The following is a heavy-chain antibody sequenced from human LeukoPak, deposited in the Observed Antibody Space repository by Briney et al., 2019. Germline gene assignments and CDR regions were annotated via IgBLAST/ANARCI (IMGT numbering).Heavy chain of an antibody. V-gene: IGHV1-18*01. CDR3: ARASRGYYYMDV. Sequence: ASVKVSCKASGYTFSSYAISWVRQAPGQGLEWMGWISAYNGYTNYAQNLQGRVTMTTDTSTSTAYMELRSLRSDDTAVYYCARASRGYYYMDVWGKGTTVTVSS. J-gene: IGHJ6*03. CDR1: GYTFSSYA. CDR2: ISAYNGYT.